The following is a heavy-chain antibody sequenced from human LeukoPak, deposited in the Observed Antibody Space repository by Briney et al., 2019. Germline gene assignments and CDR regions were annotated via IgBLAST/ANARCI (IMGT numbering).Heavy chain of an antibody. D-gene: IGHD3-10*01. CDR1: GGSISSSSYY. CDR3: ARRTGLTMVRGVHFDY. J-gene: IGHJ4*02. V-gene: IGHV4-39*01. CDR2: IYYSGST. Sequence: SETLSLTCTVSGGSISSSSYYWGWIRQPPGKGLEWIGRIYYSGSTYYNPSLKSRVTISVDTSTNQFSLKLSSVTAADTAVYYCARRTGLTMVRGVHFDYWGQGTLVTVSS.